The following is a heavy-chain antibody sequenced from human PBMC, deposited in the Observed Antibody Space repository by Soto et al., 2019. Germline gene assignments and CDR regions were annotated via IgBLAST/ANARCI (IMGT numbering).Heavy chain of an antibody. D-gene: IGHD5-18*01. J-gene: IGHJ5*02. CDR2: ISWNSGDV. Sequence: EVQLVESGGGLVQPGRSLRLSCAASGFIFDDYAMHWVRQAPGKGLEWVSGISWNSGDVAYGGSVKGRFTISRDNAKNSLYLQMNSLRAEDTALYYCAKDMYSYGRTTNWFDPWGQGTLVTVSS. CDR3: AKDMYSYGRTTNWFDP. CDR1: GFIFDDYA. V-gene: IGHV3-9*01.